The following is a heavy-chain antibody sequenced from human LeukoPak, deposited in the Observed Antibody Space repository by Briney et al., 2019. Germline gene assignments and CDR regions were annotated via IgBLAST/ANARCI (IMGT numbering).Heavy chain of an antibody. CDR3: ARTDSGDLGYFGY. CDR2: INQDGSVK. Sequence: GGSLRLSCAASGFTFSSNWMSWVRQAPGKRLEWVANINQDGSVKHYVDAVKGRFTISRDNAENSLCLQMGSLRAEETAVYYCARTDSGDLGYFGYWGQGTLVSVSS. CDR1: GFTFSSNW. V-gene: IGHV3-7*01. J-gene: IGHJ4*02. D-gene: IGHD1-26*01.